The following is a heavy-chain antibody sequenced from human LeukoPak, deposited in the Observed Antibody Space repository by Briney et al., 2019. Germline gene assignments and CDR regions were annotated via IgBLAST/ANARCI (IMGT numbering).Heavy chain of an antibody. J-gene: IGHJ6*02. V-gene: IGHV3-23*01. Sequence: GGSLRLSCAASGVTFSSYAMSWVRQAPGKGLEWVSAISGSGGSTYYADSVKGRFTISRDNSKNTLFLQMNSLRAEDTAVYYCAKNLYCGGGSCYPSALGMDVWGQGTTVTVSS. D-gene: IGHD2-15*01. CDR1: GVTFSSYA. CDR3: AKNLYCGGGSCYPSALGMDV. CDR2: ISGSGGST.